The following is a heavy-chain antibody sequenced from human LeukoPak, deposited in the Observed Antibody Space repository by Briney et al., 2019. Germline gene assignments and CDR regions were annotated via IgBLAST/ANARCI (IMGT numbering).Heavy chain of an antibody. J-gene: IGHJ4*02. CDR2: ISSSGSTI. Sequence: GGSLRLSCAASGFTFSSYEMNWVRQAPGKELEWVSYISSSGSTIYYADSVKGRFTISRDNAKNSLYLQMNSLRAEDTAVYYCARETRDVSDYWGQGTLVTVSS. CDR3: ARETRDVSDY. V-gene: IGHV3-48*03. D-gene: IGHD3-16*01. CDR1: GFTFSSYE.